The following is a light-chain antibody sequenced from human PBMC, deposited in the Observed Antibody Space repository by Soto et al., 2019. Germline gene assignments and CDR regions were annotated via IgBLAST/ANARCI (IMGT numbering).Light chain of an antibody. CDR1: NSNIGAGYD. Sequence: QSVLTQPPSVSGAPGQRVIISCTGSNSNIGAGYDVHWYQQLPGTAPKLLIYGNNNRPSGVPDRFSGSKSGTSASLAITGLQAEDEADYYCQSYDSSLIGDVVFGGGTKVTVL. J-gene: IGLJ2*01. V-gene: IGLV1-40*01. CDR3: QSYDSSLIGDVV. CDR2: GNN.